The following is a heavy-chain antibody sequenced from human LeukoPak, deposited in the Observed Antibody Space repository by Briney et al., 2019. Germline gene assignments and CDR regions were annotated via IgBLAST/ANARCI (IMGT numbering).Heavy chain of an antibody. Sequence: PGGSLRLSCAASGFSFSSHGMHWVRQAPGKGLEWVAVIWYDGSNKYYVDSVKGRFTISRDNAKNSLYLQMNSLRAEDTAVYYCARDPAGDYDFWSGYRTYYFDYWGQGTLVTVSS. V-gene: IGHV3-33*01. D-gene: IGHD3-3*01. J-gene: IGHJ4*02. CDR2: IWYDGSNK. CDR3: ARDPAGDYDFWSGYRTYYFDY. CDR1: GFSFSSHG.